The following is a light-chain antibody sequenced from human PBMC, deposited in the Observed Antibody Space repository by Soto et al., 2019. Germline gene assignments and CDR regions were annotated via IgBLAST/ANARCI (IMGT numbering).Light chain of an antibody. CDR3: SSYTSISTGV. CDR1: SSDIGDYNY. CDR2: GVS. V-gene: IGLV2-14*01. J-gene: IGLJ3*02. Sequence: QSVLTQPASVSGSPGQSITISCTGTSSDIGDYNYVSWYQQHPGKAPKLMIYGVSSRPSGVSNRFSGSKSGNTASLTISGLQAEDEADYYCSSYTSISTGVFGGGTKLTVL.